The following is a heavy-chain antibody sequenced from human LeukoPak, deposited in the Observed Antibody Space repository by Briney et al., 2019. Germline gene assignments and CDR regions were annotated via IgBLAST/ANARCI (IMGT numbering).Heavy chain of an antibody. D-gene: IGHD3-10*01. CDR1: GGSISSYY. J-gene: IGHJ4*02. V-gene: IGHV4-59*01. CDR2: IYYSGRT. Sequence: SETLSLTCTVSGGSISSYYWSWIRQPPGKGLEWIGYIYYSGRTNYNPSLKSRVTISLDTSKNQFSLKLSSVTAADTAVYYCARSELLWFGGVNSGFDYWGQGTLVTVSS. CDR3: ARSELLWFGGVNSGFDY.